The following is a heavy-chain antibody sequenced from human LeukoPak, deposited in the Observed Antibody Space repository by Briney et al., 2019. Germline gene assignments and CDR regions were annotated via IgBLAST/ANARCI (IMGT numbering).Heavy chain of an antibody. CDR2: IIPIFGTA. J-gene: IGHJ5*02. Sequence: SVKVSCKASGGTFSSYAISWVRQAPGQGLEWMGGIIPIFGTANYAQKFQGRVTTTADESTSTAYMELSSLRSEDTAVYYCARELTYYYDSSGYYSNWFDPWGQGTLVTVSS. CDR1: GGTFSSYA. D-gene: IGHD3-22*01. CDR3: ARELTYYYDSSGYYSNWFDP. V-gene: IGHV1-69*01.